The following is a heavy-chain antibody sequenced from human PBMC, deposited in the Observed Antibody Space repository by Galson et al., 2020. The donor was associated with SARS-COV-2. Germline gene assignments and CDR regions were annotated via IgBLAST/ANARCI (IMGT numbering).Heavy chain of an antibody. V-gene: IGHV3-33*01. CDR2: LFFDGSEK. J-gene: IGHJ4*02. CDR1: GFTFSDHA. Sequence: GGSLSLSCAASGFTFSDHAMTWARPAPGKGLEWGAQLFFDGSEKYYGDSVRGRFTISRDSSKNTVYLQMNNLRVDDTAVYYCARDGQSSRGWAFDYWGQGTLLTVSS. D-gene: IGHD6-19*01. CDR3: ARDGQSSRGWAFDY.